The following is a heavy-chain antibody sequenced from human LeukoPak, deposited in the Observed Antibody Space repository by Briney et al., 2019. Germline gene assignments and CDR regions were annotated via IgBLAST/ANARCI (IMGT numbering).Heavy chain of an antibody. D-gene: IGHD4-23*01. Sequence: SETLSLTCTVSGGSISSGTYYWSWIRQHPGKGLEWIGYIYYSGSTYYNPSLKSRVTISVDTSKNEFSLSLSSVTAADTAVYYCARDARWSRKGSAVDYWGQGTLVTVSS. CDR2: IYYSGST. CDR1: GGSISSGTYY. V-gene: IGHV4-31*03. J-gene: IGHJ4*02. CDR3: ARDARWSRKGSAVDY.